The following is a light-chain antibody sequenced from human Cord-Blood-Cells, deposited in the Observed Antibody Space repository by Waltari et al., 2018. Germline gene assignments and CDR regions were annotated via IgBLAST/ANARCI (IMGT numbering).Light chain of an antibody. V-gene: IGKV4-1*01. J-gene: IGKJ3*01. CDR3: QKYYSTPFT. CDR2: WAA. CDR1: QSVLYSSNNKNY. Sequence: DIVMTQSPDSLAVSLGERATINCKSSQSVLYSSNNKNYLAWYQQKPGQPPKLLIYWAATRESRVPDRFSGSGSGTDFTLTISSLQAEDVAVYYCQKYYSTPFTFGPGTKVDIK.